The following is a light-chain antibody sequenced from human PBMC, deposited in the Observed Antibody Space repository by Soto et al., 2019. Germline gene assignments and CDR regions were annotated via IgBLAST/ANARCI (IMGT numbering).Light chain of an antibody. CDR2: DVS. Sequence: QCALTQPASVSGSPGQSITISCTGTSSDVGGYNYVSWYQQHPGKAPKLMIYDVSNRPSGVSNRFSGSKSGNTASLTISGLQAEDEADYYCSSYTSSLYVFGTGTKATVL. CDR1: SSDVGGYNY. J-gene: IGLJ1*01. CDR3: SSYTSSLYV. V-gene: IGLV2-14*01.